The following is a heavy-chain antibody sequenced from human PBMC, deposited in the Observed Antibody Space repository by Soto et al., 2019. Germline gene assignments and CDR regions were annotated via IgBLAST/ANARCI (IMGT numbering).Heavy chain of an antibody. D-gene: IGHD2-21*02. Sequence: QVQLEQSGAEVKKPGASVKVSCKASGYTFTSYGISWVRQAPGQGLEWMGWISAYNGNTNYAQKLQGRVTMTTDTSTSTAYMELRSRRSDDTAVYYCAIVYHCGGDCYLYYYYGMDGWGQGTTVTVSS. CDR1: GYTFTSYG. CDR2: ISAYNGNT. J-gene: IGHJ6*02. V-gene: IGHV1-18*01. CDR3: AIVYHCGGDCYLYYYYGMDG.